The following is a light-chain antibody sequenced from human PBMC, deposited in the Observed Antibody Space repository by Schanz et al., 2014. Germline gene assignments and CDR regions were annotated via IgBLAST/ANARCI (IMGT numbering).Light chain of an antibody. V-gene: IGKV1-33*01. CDR3: QQATFFPRT. Sequence: DIQMTQSPSSLSASVGDRVTITCQASQDISNYLNWYQQKPGKAPKLLIYDASNLETGVPSRFSGSGSGTDFSFTVSSLQPEDFATYYCQQATFFPRTFGQGTKVEIK. CDR1: QDISNY. CDR2: DAS. J-gene: IGKJ1*01.